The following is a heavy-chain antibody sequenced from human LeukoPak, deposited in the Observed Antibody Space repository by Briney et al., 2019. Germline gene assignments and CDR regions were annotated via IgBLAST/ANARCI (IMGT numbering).Heavy chain of an antibody. D-gene: IGHD1-26*01. J-gene: IGHJ4*02. Sequence: PGGSLRLSCAASGFTFSSYWMHWVRQAPGKGLVWVSRINSDGSSTSYADSVKGRFTISRDNAKNTLYLQMNSLRAEDTAVYYCARAMRSGSYLLIDYWGQGTLVTVSS. CDR1: GFTFSSYW. V-gene: IGHV3-74*01. CDR3: ARAMRSGSYLLIDY. CDR2: INSDGSST.